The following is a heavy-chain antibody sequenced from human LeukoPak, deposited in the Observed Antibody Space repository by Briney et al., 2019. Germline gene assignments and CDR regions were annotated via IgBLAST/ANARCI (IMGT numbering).Heavy chain of an antibody. Sequence: ASVKVSCKASGYTFTGYYMHWVRQAPGQGLEWMGWINPNSGGTNYAQKFQGRVTMTRDTSISTAYMELSRLRSDDTAVYYCARWGGYDSSGYWLEYWGQGTLVTVSS. D-gene: IGHD3-22*01. V-gene: IGHV1-2*02. CDR2: INPNSGGT. CDR1: GYTFTGYY. J-gene: IGHJ4*02. CDR3: ARWGGYDSSGYWLEY.